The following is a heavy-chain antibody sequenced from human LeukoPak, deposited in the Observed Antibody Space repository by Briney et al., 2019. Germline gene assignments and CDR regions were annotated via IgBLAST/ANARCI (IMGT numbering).Heavy chain of an antibody. V-gene: IGHV4-4*07. D-gene: IGHD5-24*01. Sequence: SETLSLTCAVYGGSFSGYYWSWIRQPAGKGLEWIGRIYTSGSTNYNPSLKSRVTMSVDTSKNQFSLKLSSVTAADTAVYYCARDRGDGYNYYSDYWGQGTLVTVSS. CDR1: GGSFSGYY. CDR3: ARDRGDGYNYYSDY. CDR2: IYTSGST. J-gene: IGHJ4*02.